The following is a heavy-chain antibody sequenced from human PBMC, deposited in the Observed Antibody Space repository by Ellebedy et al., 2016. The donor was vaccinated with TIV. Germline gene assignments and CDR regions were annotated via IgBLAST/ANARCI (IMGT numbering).Heavy chain of an antibody. J-gene: IGHJ1*01. D-gene: IGHD6-6*01. CDR3: ARVGNLVRAYFQH. CDR2: IWYDGSNK. CDR1: GFTFSSYA. Sequence: GESLKISCAASGFTFSSYAMSWVRQAPGKGLEWVAVIWYDGSNKYYADSVKGRFTISRDNSKNTLYLQMNSLRAEDTAVYYCARVGNLVRAYFQHWGQGTLVTVSS. V-gene: IGHV3-30*04.